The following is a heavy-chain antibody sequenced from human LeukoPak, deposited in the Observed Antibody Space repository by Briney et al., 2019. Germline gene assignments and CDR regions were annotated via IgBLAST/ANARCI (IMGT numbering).Heavy chain of an antibody. CDR1: GFAFSSYW. D-gene: IGHD5-24*01. V-gene: IGHV3-74*01. Sequence: GGSLRLSCAASGFAFSSYWMYWVRQAPGKGLVGVSRINTDGSITNYADSVKGRFTISRDNPKNLLFLQINSLRVEDTAVYYCARETPRRGETRDGYRWGQGTVVTVSS. J-gene: IGHJ4*02. CDR3: ARETPRRGETRDGYR. CDR2: INTDGSIT.